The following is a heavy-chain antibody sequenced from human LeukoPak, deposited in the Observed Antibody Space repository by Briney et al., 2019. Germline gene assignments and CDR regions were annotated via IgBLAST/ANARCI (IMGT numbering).Heavy chain of an antibody. Sequence: GGSLRLSCAASGFPLSSYSINWFRQAPGKGLEWVAYISASGSNIYYVDSVMGRFTVSRDNPKSSLFLQMNSPRAEDTAVYYCARVKGTYFDYWGQGALVTVSS. D-gene: IGHD1-1*01. CDR3: ARVKGTYFDY. CDR2: ISASGSNI. CDR1: GFPLSSYS. V-gene: IGHV3-48*01. J-gene: IGHJ4*02.